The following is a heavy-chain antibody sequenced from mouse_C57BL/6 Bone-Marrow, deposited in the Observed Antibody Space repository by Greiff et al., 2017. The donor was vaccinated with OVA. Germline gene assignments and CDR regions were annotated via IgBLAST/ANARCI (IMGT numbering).Heavy chain of an antibody. V-gene: IGHV2-9*01. Sequence: VQGVESGPGLVAPSQSLSTTCTVSGFSLTSYGVDWVRQPPGKGLEWLGVIWGGGSTNYNSALMSRLSISKDNSKSQVFLKMNSLQTDDTAMYYCAKRGLGRRFAYWGQGTLVTVSA. CDR1: GFSLTSYG. CDR2: IWGGGST. D-gene: IGHD4-1*01. CDR3: AKRGLGRRFAY. J-gene: IGHJ3*01.